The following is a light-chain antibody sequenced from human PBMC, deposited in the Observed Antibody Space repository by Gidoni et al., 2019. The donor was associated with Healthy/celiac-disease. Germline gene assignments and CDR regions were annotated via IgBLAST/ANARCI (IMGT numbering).Light chain of an antibody. J-gene: IGKJ1*01. CDR3: QQYNSYSPWT. CDR1: QRISSW. Sequence: DIQMTQSPSTLSASVGDRVTITYRASQRISSWLAWYQQKPGKAPKLLIYKASSLESVVPSRFSGSGSGTEFTLTISSLQPDDFATYYCQQYNSYSPWTFGQGTKVEIK. V-gene: IGKV1-5*03. CDR2: KAS.